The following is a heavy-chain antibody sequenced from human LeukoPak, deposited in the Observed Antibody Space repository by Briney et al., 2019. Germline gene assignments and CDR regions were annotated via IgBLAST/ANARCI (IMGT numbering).Heavy chain of an antibody. J-gene: IGHJ4*02. CDR2: IRSKAYGGTT. V-gene: IGHV3-49*03. D-gene: IGHD5-18*01. Sequence: GGSLRLSCTASGFTFGDYAMSWFRQAPGKGLEWVGFIRSKAYGGTTEYAASVKGRFTISRDDSKSIAYLQMNSLKTEDTAVYYCTREAWIQLWLPLDYWGQGTLVTVSS. CDR3: TREAWIQLWLPLDY. CDR1: GFTFGDYA.